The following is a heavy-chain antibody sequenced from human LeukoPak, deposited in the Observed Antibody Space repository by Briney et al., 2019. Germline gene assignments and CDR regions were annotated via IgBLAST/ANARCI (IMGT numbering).Heavy chain of an antibody. V-gene: IGHV3-48*03. D-gene: IGHD5-12*01. CDR1: GFTFSSYE. Sequence: GGSLRLSCAASGFTFSSYEMNWVRQAPGKGLEWVSYISSSGSTIYYPDSVKGRFTISRDNAKNSLYLQMNSLRAEDTAVYYCARDGGYVYDYYYGMDVWGQGTTVTVSS. J-gene: IGHJ6*02. CDR3: ARDGGYVYDYYYGMDV. CDR2: ISSSGSTI.